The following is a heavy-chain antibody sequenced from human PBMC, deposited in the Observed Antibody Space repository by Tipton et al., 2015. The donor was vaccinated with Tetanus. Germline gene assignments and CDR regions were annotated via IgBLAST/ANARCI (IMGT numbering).Heavy chain of an antibody. CDR2: INHSGST. Sequence: TLSLTCAVYGGSFSAYYWSWIRQSPGKGLEWIGEINHSGSTTYSPSFKSRVTISVDTPKNQFSLKLTSLTVADTAVYYCAKGPGEFAARQVGYFDSWGQGTLVTVSS. CDR1: GGSFSAYY. J-gene: IGHJ4*02. CDR3: AKGPGEFAARQVGYFDS. D-gene: IGHD6-6*01. V-gene: IGHV4-34*01.